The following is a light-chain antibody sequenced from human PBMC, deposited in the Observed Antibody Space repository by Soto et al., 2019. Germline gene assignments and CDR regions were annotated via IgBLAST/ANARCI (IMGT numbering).Light chain of an antibody. CDR1: QSVSSSY. CDR2: GAS. CDR3: QQYGSSIT. V-gene: IGKV3-20*01. J-gene: IGKJ5*01. Sequence: EIVLTQSPGILSLSPGERATLSCRASQSVSSSYLAWYQQKPGQAPRLLIYGASSRATGIPDRFSGSGSGTDFTLTISRLEPEDFAVYYCQQYGSSITFGQGTRLGIK.